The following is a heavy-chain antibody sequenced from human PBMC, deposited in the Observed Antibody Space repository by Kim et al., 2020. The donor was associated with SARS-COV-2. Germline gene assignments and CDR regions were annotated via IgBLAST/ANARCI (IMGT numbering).Heavy chain of an antibody. J-gene: IGHJ4*02. D-gene: IGHD6-19*01. Sequence: GESLKISCKGSGYSFTSYWISWVRQMPGKGLEWMGRIDPSDSYTNYSPSFQGHVTISADKSISTAYLQWSSLKASDTAMYYCARVGVEWLVNFDYWGQGTLVTVSS. CDR3: ARVGVEWLVNFDY. CDR1: GYSFTSYW. V-gene: IGHV5-10-1*01. CDR2: IDPSDSYT.